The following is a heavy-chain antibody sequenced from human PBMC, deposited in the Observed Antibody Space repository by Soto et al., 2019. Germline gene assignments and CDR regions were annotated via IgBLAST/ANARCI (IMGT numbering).Heavy chain of an antibody. D-gene: IGHD1-26*01. V-gene: IGHV1-18*01. CDR1: GYTFTSYG. CDR3: ARFRSGSYFYSALDVFDI. J-gene: IGHJ3*02. Sequence: ASVKVSCKASGYTFTSYGISWVRQAPGQGLEWMGWISAYNGNTNYAQKLQGRVTMTTDTSTSTAYMELRSLRSDDTAVYYCARFRSGSYFYSALDVFDIWGKGTMVTVSS. CDR2: ISAYNGNT.